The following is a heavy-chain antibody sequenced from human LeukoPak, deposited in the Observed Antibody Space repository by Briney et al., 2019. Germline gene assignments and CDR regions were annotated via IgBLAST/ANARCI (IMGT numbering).Heavy chain of an antibody. CDR3: ARGGYYGSGNDFRFDP. J-gene: IGHJ5*02. CDR2: IHCTGST. V-gene: IGHV4-59*01. D-gene: IGHD3-10*01. CDR1: GGSIISYY. Sequence: SETLSLTCTVSGGSIISYYWSWIRQPPGKGLECIGYIHCTGSTNYNPSLKSRVTISVDTSKSQFSLKLSSVTAADTAIYYCARGGYYGSGNDFRFDPWGQGTLVTVSS.